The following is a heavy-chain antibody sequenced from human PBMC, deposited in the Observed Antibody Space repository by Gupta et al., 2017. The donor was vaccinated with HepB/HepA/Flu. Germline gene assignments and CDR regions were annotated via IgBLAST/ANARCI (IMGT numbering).Heavy chain of an antibody. D-gene: IGHD6-13*01. CDR1: GGSISSSSYY. J-gene: IGHJ4*02. V-gene: IGHV4-39*01. CDR2: MSYSGST. Sequence: QLQLQESGPGLVKPSETLSLSCSVSGGSISSSSYYWGWIRQPPGKGLEWIGSMSYSGSTYLNPSLKSRVTISVDTTKNQVARKLSSVTAAETAVYDCARRTGPGDRDSSSWFFDYWGQGTLVTVSS. CDR3: ARRTGPGDRDSSSWFFDY.